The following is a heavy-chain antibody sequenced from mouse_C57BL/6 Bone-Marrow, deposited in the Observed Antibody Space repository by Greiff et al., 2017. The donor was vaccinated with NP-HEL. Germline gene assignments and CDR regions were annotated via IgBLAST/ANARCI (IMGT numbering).Heavy chain of an antibody. CDR3: AGSTVVPYGC. CDR1: GFSLTSYG. V-gene: IGHV2-2*01. Sequence: QVQLQQSGPGLVQPSPSLSISCTASGFSLTSYGVHWVRQSPGKGLEWLGVIWSGGSTDYNAAFISRLSISKDNSKSQVFFKMNGQQADDTAIYCCAGSTVVPYGCWGKGTTLTVAT. CDR2: IWSGGST. J-gene: IGHJ2*01. D-gene: IGHD1-1*01.